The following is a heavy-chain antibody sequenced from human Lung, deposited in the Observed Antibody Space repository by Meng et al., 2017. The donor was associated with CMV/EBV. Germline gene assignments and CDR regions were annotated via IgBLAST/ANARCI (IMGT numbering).Heavy chain of an antibody. CDR1: GFPFRTYA. Sequence: LTXAASGFPFRTYAMHWVRQAPGKGREWVAVISSDGNFQHYADSLKGRFTISRDNSKNTLYLQMNSLRAEDTAVYYCAKEWAPHEHFDYWGQGTLVTVSS. CDR2: ISSDGNFQ. CDR3: AKEWAPHEHFDY. V-gene: IGHV3-30-3*02. J-gene: IGHJ4*02.